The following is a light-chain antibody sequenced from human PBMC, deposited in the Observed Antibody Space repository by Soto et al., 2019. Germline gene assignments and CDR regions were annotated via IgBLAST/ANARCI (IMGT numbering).Light chain of an antibody. CDR2: AAS. V-gene: IGKV1-39*01. Sequence: DVQMTQSPSSLSASVRDRVTITCRASQSISSYLNWYQQKPGRAPKLLIYAASSLPSGVPSRFSGSGSGADFTLSISSLQPEDFATYYCQQSYNSPRTVGQGTRLEIK. CDR1: QSISSY. CDR3: QQSYNSPRT. J-gene: IGKJ1*01.